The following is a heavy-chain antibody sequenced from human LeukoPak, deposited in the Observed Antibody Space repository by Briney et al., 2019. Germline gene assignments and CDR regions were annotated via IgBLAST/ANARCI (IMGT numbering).Heavy chain of an antibody. J-gene: IGHJ4*02. Sequence: GASVKVSCKASGYTFTSYGISWVRQAPGQGLEWMGWISAYNGNTNYAQKLQGRVTMTTDTSTSTAYMELRSLRSEDTAVYYCARSYYYDSSGYYDNESLDYWGQGTLVTVSS. CDR2: ISAYNGNT. CDR1: GYTFTSYG. D-gene: IGHD3-22*01. CDR3: ARSYYYDSSGYYDNESLDY. V-gene: IGHV1-18*01.